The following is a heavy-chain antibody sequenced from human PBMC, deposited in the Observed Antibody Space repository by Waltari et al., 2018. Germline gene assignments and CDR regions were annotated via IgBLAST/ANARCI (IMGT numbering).Heavy chain of an antibody. CDR2: IYYSGST. CDR3: ARDRVNYYDFWSGNYYYYGMDV. V-gene: IGHV4-59*01. J-gene: IGHJ6*02. Sequence: QVQLQESGPGLVKPSETLSLTCTVSGVSISSYYWSWIRQPPGKGLEWIGYIYYSGSTNYNPSLKSRVTISVDTSKNQFSLKLSSVTAADTAVYYCARDRVNYYDFWSGNYYYYGMDVWGQGTTVTVSS. D-gene: IGHD3-3*01. CDR1: GVSISSYY.